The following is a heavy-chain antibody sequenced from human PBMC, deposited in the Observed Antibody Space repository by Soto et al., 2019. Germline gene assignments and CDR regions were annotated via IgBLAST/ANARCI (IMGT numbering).Heavy chain of an antibody. CDR2: IYHSGST. CDR3: ASRYCISTSCYVGYYGMDV. Sequence: QVQLQESGTGLVKPSGTLSLTCAVSGGSISSSNWWSWVRQPPGKGLEWIGEIYHSGSTNYNPSLKSRVTISVDKSKNQFSLKLSSVTAADTAVYYCASRYCISTSCYVGYYGMDVWGQGTTVTVSS. V-gene: IGHV4-4*02. D-gene: IGHD2-2*01. CDR1: GGSISSSNW. J-gene: IGHJ6*02.